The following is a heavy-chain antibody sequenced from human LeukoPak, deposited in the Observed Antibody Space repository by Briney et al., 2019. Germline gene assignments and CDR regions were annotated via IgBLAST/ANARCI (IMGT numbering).Heavy chain of an antibody. J-gene: IGHJ4*02. CDR1: GYTFTSYG. D-gene: IGHD3-10*01. CDR3: ARDQRGLRN. Sequence: ASVKVSCKASGYTFTSYGISWVRQAPGQGLEWMGWINPNSGGTNYAQKFQGRVTMTRDTSISTAYMEPSRLRSDDTAVYYCARDQRGLRNWGQGTLVTVSS. V-gene: IGHV1-2*02. CDR2: INPNSGGT.